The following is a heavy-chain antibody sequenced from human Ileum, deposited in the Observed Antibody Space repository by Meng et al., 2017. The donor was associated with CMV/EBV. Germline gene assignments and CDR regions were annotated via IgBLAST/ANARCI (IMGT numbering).Heavy chain of an antibody. CDR3: ARNPRRNDVFHFDS. D-gene: IGHD3/OR15-3a*01. J-gene: IGHJ4*02. V-gene: IGHV4-38-2*02. CDR2: IHYSLGA. CDR1: GYSISSGHY. Sequence: SETLSLTCTVSGYSISSGHYWGWIRQPPGKGLEWIASIHYSLGAFYSPSLRSRVTISLDMSKNQFSLKLTSLSAADTAVYYCARNPRRNDVFHFDSWGQGTLVTVSS.